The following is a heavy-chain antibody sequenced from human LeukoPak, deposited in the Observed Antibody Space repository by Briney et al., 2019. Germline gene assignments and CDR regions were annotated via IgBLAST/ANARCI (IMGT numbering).Heavy chain of an antibody. CDR3: ARESGGNTMAGDY. D-gene: IGHD2-15*01. V-gene: IGHV1-18*04. J-gene: IGHJ4*02. Sequence: ASVKVSCKASGYTFTSRGISWVRQAPGQGLEWLGWISTYTGDTNYAQTLQGRVTITTDTPTATAYMELRSLTSDDTAVYYCARESGGNTMAGDYWGQGTLVTVPS. CDR2: ISTYTGDT. CDR1: GYTFTSRG.